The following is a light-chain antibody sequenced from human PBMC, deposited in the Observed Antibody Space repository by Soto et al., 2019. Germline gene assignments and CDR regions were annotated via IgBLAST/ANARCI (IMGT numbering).Light chain of an antibody. Sequence: EIVLTQSPGTLSLSPGERATLSCRASQSVSSSYLAWYQQKPGQAPRPLIYGASSRAIGIPDRFSGGGSGTDFTLTISRLEPEDFAVYYCQQYGSSPWTFGQGTKVDI. CDR2: GAS. J-gene: IGKJ1*01. CDR3: QQYGSSPWT. V-gene: IGKV3-20*01. CDR1: QSVSSSY.